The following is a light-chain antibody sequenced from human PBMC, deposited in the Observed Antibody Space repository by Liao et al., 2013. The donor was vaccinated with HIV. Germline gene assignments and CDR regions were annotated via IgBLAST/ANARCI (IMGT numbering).Light chain of an antibody. CDR3: QAWDNRNAV. CDR2: QDN. J-gene: IGLJ2*01. V-gene: IGLV3-1*01. CDR1: NLGNKF. Sequence: SYELTQPPSVSVSPGQTASISCSGDNLGNKFVSWHHQRPGQSPVLVIYQDNKRPSGIPERFSGSNSGDTATLTISGTQAMDEADYYCQAWDNRNAVFGGGTKLTVL.